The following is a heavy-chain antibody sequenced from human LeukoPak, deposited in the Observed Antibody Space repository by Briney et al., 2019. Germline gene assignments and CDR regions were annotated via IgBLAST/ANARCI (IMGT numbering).Heavy chain of an antibody. D-gene: IGHD4-11*01. CDR1: GFTFSSYA. V-gene: IGHV3-30*04. J-gene: IGHJ4*02. CDR2: ISYDGSNK. CDR3: AKDKLNSNYHTANFDY. Sequence: PGGSLRLSCAASGFTFSSYAMHWVRQAPGKGLEWVAVISYDGSNKYYADSVKGRFTISRDNSKNTLYLQMNSLRAEDTAVYYCAKDKLNSNYHTANFDYWGQGTLVTVSS.